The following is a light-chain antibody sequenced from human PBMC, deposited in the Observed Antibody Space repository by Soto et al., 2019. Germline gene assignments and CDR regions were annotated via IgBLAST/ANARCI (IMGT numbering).Light chain of an antibody. CDR1: QGIGST. J-gene: IGKJ4*01. V-gene: IGKV3-15*01. CDR2: DAS. Sequence: EIVFTQSPATLSVSPLERATLSCRASQGIGSTLAWYQQKPGQTPKLLIYDASTRDTGVPARFSGGGSGTEFTLTINSLQSEDFAVYYCQRYNRWPLSFGGGTKVDIK. CDR3: QRYNRWPLS.